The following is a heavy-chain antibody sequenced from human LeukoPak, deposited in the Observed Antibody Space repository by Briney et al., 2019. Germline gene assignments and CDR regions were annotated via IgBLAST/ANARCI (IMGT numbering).Heavy chain of an antibody. CDR3: AKVHYYGSGSYFSGDYYYGMDV. V-gene: IGHV3-23*01. D-gene: IGHD3-10*01. J-gene: IGHJ6*02. CDR1: GFTFSSYA. Sequence: GGSLRLSCAASGFTFSSYAMSWVRQAPGKGLEWVSAISGSGGSTYYADSVKGRFTISRDNSKNTLYLQMNSLRAEDTAVYYCAKVHYYGSGSYFSGDYYYGMDVWGQGTTVTVS. CDR2: ISGSGGST.